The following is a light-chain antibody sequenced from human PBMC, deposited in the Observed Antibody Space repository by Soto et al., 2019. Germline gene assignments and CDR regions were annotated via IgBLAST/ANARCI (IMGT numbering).Light chain of an antibody. J-gene: IGKJ5*01. CDR2: AAS. Sequence: DIQMTHSPSSLSASVGYRFTITCRASQSINRYINWYQQKPGKAPKLLINAASSLQSGVPSRFSGSGYGTDFNLTISSLQTEDFATYYCQQSYSTPITFGQGTRLEIK. CDR1: QSINRY. V-gene: IGKV1-39*01. CDR3: QQSYSTPIT.